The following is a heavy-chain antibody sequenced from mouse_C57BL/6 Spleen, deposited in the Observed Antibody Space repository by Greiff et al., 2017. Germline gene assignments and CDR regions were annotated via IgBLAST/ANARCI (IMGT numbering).Heavy chain of an antibody. CDR2: INYDGSST. J-gene: IGHJ1*03. CDR3: ARDATVVANQYCDV. D-gene: IGHD1-1*01. V-gene: IGHV5-16*01. CDR1: GFTFSDYY. Sequence: EVMLVESEGGLVQPGSSMKLSCTASGFTFSDYYMAWVRQVPEKGLEWVANINYDGSSTYYLDSLKSRFIISRDNAKNILYLQMSSLKSEDTATYYCARDATVVANQYCDVWGTGTTVTVSA.